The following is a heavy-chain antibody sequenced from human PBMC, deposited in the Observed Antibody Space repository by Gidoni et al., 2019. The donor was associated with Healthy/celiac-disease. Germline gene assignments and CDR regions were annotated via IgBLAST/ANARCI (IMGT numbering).Heavy chain of an antibody. Sequence: EVQLVESGGGLVKPGGSLRLSCAASGFPFSSYSMNWVRQAPGKGLEWVSAISSSSSYIYYADSVKGRFTISRDNAKNSLYLQMNSLRAEDTAVYYCARDLSLVGLYYFDYWGQGTLVTVSS. D-gene: IGHD1-26*01. CDR3: ARDLSLVGLYYFDY. V-gene: IGHV3-21*01. CDR1: GFPFSSYS. J-gene: IGHJ4*02. CDR2: ISSSSSYI.